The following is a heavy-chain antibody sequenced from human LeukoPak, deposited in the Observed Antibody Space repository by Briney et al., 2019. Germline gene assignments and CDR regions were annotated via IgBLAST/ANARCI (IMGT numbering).Heavy chain of an antibody. V-gene: IGHV4-59*01. CDR3: ARDPGGYSYGYDY. J-gene: IGHJ4*02. D-gene: IGHD5-18*01. CDR1: GGSISSYY. Sequence: SETLSLTCTVAGGSISSYYWSWIRQPPGKGLEWIGYIYYSGSTNYNPSLKSRVTISVDTSKNQFSLKLSSVPAADAAVYYCARDPGGYSYGYDYWGQGTLVTVSS. CDR2: IYYSGST.